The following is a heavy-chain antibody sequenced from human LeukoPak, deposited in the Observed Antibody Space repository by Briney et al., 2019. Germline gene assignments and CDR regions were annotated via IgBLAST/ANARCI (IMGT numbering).Heavy chain of an antibody. CDR2: ISAYNGNT. D-gene: IGHD3-16*02. CDR3: ARDYDYVWGSYRPPGRMDV. V-gene: IGHV1-18*04. Sequence: ASVKVSCKASGYTFTGYYMHWVRQAPGQGLEWMGWISAYNGNTNYAQKLQGRVTMTTDTSTSTAYMELRSLRSDDTAVYYCARDYDYVWGSYRPPGRMDVWGQGTTVTVSS. J-gene: IGHJ6*02. CDR1: GYTFTGYY.